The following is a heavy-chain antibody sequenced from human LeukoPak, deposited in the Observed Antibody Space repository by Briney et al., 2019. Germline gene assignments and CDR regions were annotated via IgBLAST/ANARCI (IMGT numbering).Heavy chain of an antibody. J-gene: IGHJ4*02. CDR3: ARGQWEVRGVIITNLDY. CDR2: IKHTGST. V-gene: IGHV4-34*01. D-gene: IGHD3-10*01. CDR1: GGSFSGYY. Sequence: PSETLSLTCAVYGGSFSGYYLTWIRQAPGEGLEWIAEIKHTGSTNYNPSLKSRVTISINTSKNQFFLKLTSVPAADTAVYYCARGQWEVRGVIITNLDYWVQGALVTVSS.